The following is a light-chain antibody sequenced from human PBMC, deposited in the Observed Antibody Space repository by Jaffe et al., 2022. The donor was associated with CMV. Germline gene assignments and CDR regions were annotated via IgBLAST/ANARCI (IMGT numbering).Light chain of an antibody. J-gene: IGKJ1*01. Sequence: DIQMTQSPSSLSASVGDRVTITCRASQDIGHDLGWFQQKPGTAPRRLIYAATTLQTGVPSRFSGRRSGAQFTLTLSGLQAEDFAIYYCLQYNSFPLTFGQGTKVEIK. V-gene: IGKV1-17*01. CDR1: QDIGHD. CDR3: LQYNSFPLT. CDR2: AAT.